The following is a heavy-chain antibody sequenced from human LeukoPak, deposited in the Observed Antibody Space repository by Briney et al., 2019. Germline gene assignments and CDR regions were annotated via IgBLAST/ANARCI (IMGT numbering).Heavy chain of an antibody. Sequence: SETLSLTCAVSGGSISSSNWWSWVRPPPGKGLEWIGEIYHSGSTNYNPSLKSRVTISVDKSKNQFSLKLSSVTAADTAVYYCARHRSLYYYGSGSNRPYWFDPWGQGTLVTVSS. V-gene: IGHV4-4*02. CDR1: GGSISSSNW. J-gene: IGHJ5*02. D-gene: IGHD3-10*01. CDR2: IYHSGST. CDR3: ARHRSLYYYGSGSNRPYWFDP.